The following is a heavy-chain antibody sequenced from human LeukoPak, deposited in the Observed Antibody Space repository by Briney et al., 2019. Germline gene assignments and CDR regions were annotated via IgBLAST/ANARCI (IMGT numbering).Heavy chain of an antibody. CDR1: GDSVSRNTAG. V-gene: IGHV6-1*01. J-gene: IGHJ4*02. CDR2: TYYRSKWYS. D-gene: IGHD6-13*01. Sequence: SQTLSLTCAISGDSVSRNTAGWNWIRQSPSRGLEWLGRTYYRSKWYSDFAPSVRNRITINPDTSKNQFSLQLNSVTPEDTAVYYCARVDFSSSWYKSFDYWGQGTLVTVSS. CDR3: ARVDFSSSWYKSFDY.